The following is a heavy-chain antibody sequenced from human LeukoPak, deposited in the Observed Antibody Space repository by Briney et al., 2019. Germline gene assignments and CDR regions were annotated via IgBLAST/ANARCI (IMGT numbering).Heavy chain of an antibody. D-gene: IGHD4/OR15-4a*01. V-gene: IGHV3-23*01. CDR3: AKNWGANPRVSDP. CDR1: GFTFSTYA. Sequence: GGSLRLSCAASGFTFSTYAMTWVRQPPGKGLEWVSAITGSGSTTYYADSVKGRFTISRDNSKNTLYLQMNSLRVEDTAVYYCAKNWGANPRVSDPWGQGTLVIVSS. CDR2: ITGSGSTT. J-gene: IGHJ5*02.